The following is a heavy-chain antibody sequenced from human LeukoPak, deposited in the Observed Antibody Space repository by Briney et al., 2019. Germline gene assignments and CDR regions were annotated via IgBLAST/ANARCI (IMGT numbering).Heavy chain of an antibody. D-gene: IGHD2-2*02. CDR1: GYTFTSYY. V-gene: IGHV1-46*01. CDR3: ARDEYCSSTSCHNTYYYYGMDV. CDR2: INPSGGST. Sequence: ASVKVSCKASGYTFTSYYMHWVRQAPGQGLEWMGIINPSGGSTSYAQKFQGRVTMTRDTSTSTVYMELSSLRSEDTAVYYCARDEYCSSTSCHNTYYYYGMDVWGQGTTVTVSS. J-gene: IGHJ6*02.